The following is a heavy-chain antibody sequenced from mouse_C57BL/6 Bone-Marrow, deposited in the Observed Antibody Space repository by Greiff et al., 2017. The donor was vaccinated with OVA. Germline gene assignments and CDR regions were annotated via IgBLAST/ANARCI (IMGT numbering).Heavy chain of an antibody. CDR2: IDPETGGT. J-gene: IGHJ2*01. CDR3: TRNYYGSSLY. D-gene: IGHD1-1*01. Sequence: QVQLQQSGAELVRPGASVTLSCKASGYTFTDYEMHWVKQTPVHGLEWIGAIDPETGGTAYNQKFKGKAILTADKSSSTAYMELRSLTSEDSAVYFCTRNYYGSSLYRGHGTTLTVSS. V-gene: IGHV1-15*01. CDR1: GYTFTDYE.